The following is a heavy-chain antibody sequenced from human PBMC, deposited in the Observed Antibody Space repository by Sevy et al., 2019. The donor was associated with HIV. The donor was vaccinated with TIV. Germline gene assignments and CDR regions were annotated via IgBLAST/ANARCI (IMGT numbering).Heavy chain of an antibody. J-gene: IGHJ4*02. CDR1: GFTFCSSG. Sequence: GGSLRLSCAASGFTFCSSGMHWVRQAPGKGLEWVAVISYDGSNKYYADSVKGRFTISRDNSKNTLYLQMNSLTAEDTAVYYCAKAATTLWFGGSDYWGQGTLVTVSS. CDR2: ISYDGSNK. V-gene: IGHV3-30*18. D-gene: IGHD3-10*01. CDR3: AKAATTLWFGGSDY.